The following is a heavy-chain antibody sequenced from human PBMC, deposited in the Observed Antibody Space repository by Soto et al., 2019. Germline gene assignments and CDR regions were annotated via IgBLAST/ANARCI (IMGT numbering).Heavy chain of an antibody. Sequence: HVTLKESGPVLVKPTETLTLTCTVSGFSLSNGKVGVSWIRQPPGKALEWLAHIFSNDEKSYRPSLKSRLTMSEDPSKSQVVLTMTNVDPVDTATYYCARILLGRSVAGGYFYMDVWGKGTTVTVSS. CDR1: GFSLSNGKVG. J-gene: IGHJ6*03. V-gene: IGHV2-26*01. D-gene: IGHD6-19*01. CDR3: ARILLGRSVAGGYFYMDV. CDR2: IFSNDEK.